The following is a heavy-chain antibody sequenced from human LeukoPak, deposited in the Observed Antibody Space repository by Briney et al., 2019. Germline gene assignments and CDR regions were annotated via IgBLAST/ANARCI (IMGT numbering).Heavy chain of an antibody. Sequence: GGSLRLSCAASGFTFSSYGMHWGRQAPGKGLGWVAVIWYDGSNKYYADSVKGRFTISRDNSKNTLYLQMNSLRAEDTAVYYCARGPPFRIITIFGVVTDFDYWGQGTLVTVSS. D-gene: IGHD3-3*01. V-gene: IGHV3-33*01. CDR3: ARGPPFRIITIFGVVTDFDY. J-gene: IGHJ4*02. CDR1: GFTFSSYG. CDR2: IWYDGSNK.